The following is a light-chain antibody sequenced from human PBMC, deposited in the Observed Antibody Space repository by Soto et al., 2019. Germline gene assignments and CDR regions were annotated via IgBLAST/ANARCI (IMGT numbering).Light chain of an antibody. V-gene: IGLV2-14*01. Sequence: QSALTQPASVSGSPGQSITISGTGSSADIGSHDYVSWYQQHPGKVPKLIIYEVSKRPSGASDRFSGSKSGNAAYLSISGLQPEDEADYYCNSYTTTSALAFGTGTKVTVL. CDR2: EVS. CDR1: SADIGSHDY. CDR3: NSYTTTSALA. J-gene: IGLJ1*01.